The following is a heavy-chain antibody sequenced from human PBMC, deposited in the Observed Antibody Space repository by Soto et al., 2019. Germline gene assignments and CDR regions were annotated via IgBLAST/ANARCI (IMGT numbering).Heavy chain of an antibody. CDR3: ARDAYCRGGSCYVY. Sequence: EVQLVESGGGLVQPGGSLRLSCAPSGFTFSSFWMSWVRQAPGKGLEWVANIKQDGSEKNYVDSVKGRFTISRDNANNSLYLQMDSLRAEDTAVYYCARDAYCRGGSCYVYWGQGTLVTVSS. J-gene: IGHJ4*02. CDR1: GFTFSSFW. V-gene: IGHV3-7*01. CDR2: IKQDGSEK. D-gene: IGHD2-15*01.